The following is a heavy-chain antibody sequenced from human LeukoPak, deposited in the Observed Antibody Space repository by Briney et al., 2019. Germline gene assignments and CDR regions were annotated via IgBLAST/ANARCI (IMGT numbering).Heavy chain of an antibody. D-gene: IGHD3-16*02. J-gene: IGHJ4*02. CDR3: ARDSLAAD. CDR1: GFTFSSYE. CDR2: ISSGGSTI. V-gene: IGHV3-48*03. Sequence: GGSLRLSCAGSGFTFSSYEMNWVRQAPGKGLEWVSYISSGGSTIYYADSVKGRFTISRDNAKNSLYLQMNSLRAEDTAVYYCARDSLAADWGQATLVTVSS.